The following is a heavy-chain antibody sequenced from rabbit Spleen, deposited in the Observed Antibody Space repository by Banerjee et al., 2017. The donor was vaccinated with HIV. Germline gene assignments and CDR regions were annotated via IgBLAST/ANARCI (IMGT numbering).Heavy chain of an antibody. CDR1: GFDFSNYNF. D-gene: IGHD1-1*01. J-gene: IGHJ6*01. CDR3: ARDTATSFSTYGMDL. V-gene: IGHV1S45*01. Sequence: QEQLEESGGGLVQPGASLTLTCTASGFDFSNYNFMCWVRQAPGKGLEWIACIDSGSSGFTYFASWAKGRFTISKASSTTVTLQMTSLTAADTATYFCARDTATSFSTYGMDLWGPGTLVTVS. CDR2: IDSGSSGFT.